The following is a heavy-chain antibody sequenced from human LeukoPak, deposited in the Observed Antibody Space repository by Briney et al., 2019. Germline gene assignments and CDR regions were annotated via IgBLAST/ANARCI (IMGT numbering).Heavy chain of an antibody. V-gene: IGHV3-23*01. CDR1: GFTFSSYS. J-gene: IGHJ6*02. CDR3: ATSWGPDTSAFRWGRDGMDV. Sequence: GGSLRLSCAASGFTFSSYSMNWVRQAPGKGLEWVSAISKSGDHTYYAASAKGRFTIYRDNSKNTQYLQMNSLRAEDTAVYYCATSWGPDTSAFRWGRDGMDVWGQGTTVIVS. CDR2: ISKSGDHT. D-gene: IGHD3-16*01.